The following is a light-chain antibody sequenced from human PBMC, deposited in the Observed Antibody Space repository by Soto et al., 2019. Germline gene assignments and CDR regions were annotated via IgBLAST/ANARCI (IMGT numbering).Light chain of an antibody. CDR1: QSVSSN. CDR3: QQYNNWPPT. V-gene: IGKV3-15*01. J-gene: IGKJ1*01. CDR2: GAA. Sequence: EIVMTQSPATLSVSPGERATLSCRASQSVSSNLAWYQQKPCQAPRLLIYGAATRANGIPTRFSGSGSGTEYTLTISSLQSEYFAVYYCQQYNNWPPTFGQGTKVQIK.